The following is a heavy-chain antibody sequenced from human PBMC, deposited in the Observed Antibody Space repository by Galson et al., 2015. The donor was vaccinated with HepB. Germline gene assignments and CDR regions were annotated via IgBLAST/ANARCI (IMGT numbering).Heavy chain of an antibody. V-gene: IGHV1-2*06. CDR1: GYSFTGYY. J-gene: IGHJ4*02. D-gene: IGHD6-19*01. CDR3: ARALSSGWYFLDY. Sequence: SVKVSCKASGYSFTGYYTHWVRQAPGQGLEWMGRINPNSGGTNYAQKFQGRVTLTRDTSISTAYMELSRLRSYDTAVYYCARALSSGWYFLDYWGQGTLFSVSS. CDR2: INPNSGGT.